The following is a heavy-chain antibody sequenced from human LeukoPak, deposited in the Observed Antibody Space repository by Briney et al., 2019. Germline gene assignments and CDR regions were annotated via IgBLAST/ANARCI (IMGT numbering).Heavy chain of an antibody. CDR1: GFTFSSYG. CDR3: AKDSSGCPCGF. Sequence: PGGSLRVSCAASGFTFSSYGMNWVRQAPGKGLEWVAFIRFDGSHQYYADSVKGRFTISRDNSKNTLYLQMNSLRAEDTAVYYCAKDSSGCPCGFWGQGTLVTVSS. CDR2: IRFDGSHQ. V-gene: IGHV3-30*02. D-gene: IGHD6-19*01. J-gene: IGHJ4*02.